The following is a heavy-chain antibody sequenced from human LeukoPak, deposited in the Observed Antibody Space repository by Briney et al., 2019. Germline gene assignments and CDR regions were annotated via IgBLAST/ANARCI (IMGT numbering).Heavy chain of an antibody. D-gene: IGHD6-13*01. J-gene: IGHJ4*02. CDR2: IYSGGST. V-gene: IGHV3-66*01. CDR3: ARGGSSWYYFDY. Sequence: GRSLRLSCAAFGFTFSSYGMHWVRQAPGKGLEWVSVIYSGGSTYYADSVKGRFTISRDNSKNTLYLQMNSLRAEDTAVYYCARGGSSWYYFDYWGQGTLVTVSS. CDR1: GFTFSSYG.